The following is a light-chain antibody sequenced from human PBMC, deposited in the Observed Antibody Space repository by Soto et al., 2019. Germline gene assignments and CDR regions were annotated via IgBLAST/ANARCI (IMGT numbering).Light chain of an antibody. CDR2: GNS. J-gene: IGLJ1*01. V-gene: IGLV1-40*01. CDR3: RSYDSSLSVHV. CDR1: SSNIGAGYD. Sequence: QCVLTQPPSVSGAPGQRVTISCTGSSSNIGAGYDVHWYQQLPGTAPKLLIYGNSNRPSGVPDRFSGSKSGTSASLAITGLQAEDEADYYCRSYDSSLSVHVFGTGTKVTVL.